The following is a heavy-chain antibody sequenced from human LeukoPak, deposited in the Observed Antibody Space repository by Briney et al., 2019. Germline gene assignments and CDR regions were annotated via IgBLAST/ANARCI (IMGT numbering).Heavy chain of an antibody. Sequence: GGSLRLSCAASGFTFSSYAMSWVRQAPGKGLEWVSAISGSGGSTYYADSVKGRFTISRGNSKNTLYLQMNSLRAEDTAVYYCAKGNEIAAAGTGFDYWGQGTLVTVSS. D-gene: IGHD6-13*01. J-gene: IGHJ4*02. CDR3: AKGNEIAAAGTGFDY. CDR2: ISGSGGST. V-gene: IGHV3-23*01. CDR1: GFTFSSYA.